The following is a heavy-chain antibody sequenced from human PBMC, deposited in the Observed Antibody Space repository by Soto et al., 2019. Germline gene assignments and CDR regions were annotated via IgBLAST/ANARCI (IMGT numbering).Heavy chain of an antibody. V-gene: IGHV1-69*02. CDR1: GGTFSSYT. CDR2: IIPILGIA. CDR3: ARVLRSPRKGDDAFDI. D-gene: IGHD3-10*01. J-gene: IGHJ3*02. Sequence: QVQLVQSGAEVKKPGSSVKVSCKASGGTFSSYTISWVRQAPGQGLEWMGRIIPILGIANYAQKFQGRVTITADKSTSTAYMELSSLRSEDTAVYYCARVLRSPRKGDDAFDIWGQGTMVTVSS.